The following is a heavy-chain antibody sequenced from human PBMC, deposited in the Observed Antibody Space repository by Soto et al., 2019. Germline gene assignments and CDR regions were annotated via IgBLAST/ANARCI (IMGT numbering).Heavy chain of an antibody. CDR1: CGSFSGYY. CDR3: ARGPRKLIY. D-gene: IGHD1-1*01. J-gene: IGHJ4*02. Sequence: SETLSLTCAVSCGSFSGYYWTWIRQPPGKGLEWIGEINHSGSTNYNPSLQSRVTISIDTSKNQFSLNVSSVTAADTAVYYCARGPRKLIYWGQGTLVTVSS. CDR2: INHSGST. V-gene: IGHV4-34*01.